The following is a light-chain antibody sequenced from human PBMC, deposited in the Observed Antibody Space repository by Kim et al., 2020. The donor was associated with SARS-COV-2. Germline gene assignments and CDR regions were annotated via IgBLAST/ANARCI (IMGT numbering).Light chain of an antibody. Sequence: QSALTQPASVSGSPGQSITISCTGTSSDVGGYNYVSWYQQHPGKAPKLMIFDVSNRPSGVSNLFSGSKSGNTASLTISGLQAEDEADYYCSSFTSSSTQVFGGGTQLTVL. CDR2: DVS. V-gene: IGLV2-14*03. CDR3: SSFTSSSTQV. J-gene: IGLJ2*01. CDR1: SSDVGGYNY.